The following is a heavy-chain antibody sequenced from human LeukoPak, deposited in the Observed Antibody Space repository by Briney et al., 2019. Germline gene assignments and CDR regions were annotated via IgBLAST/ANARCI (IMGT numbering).Heavy chain of an antibody. Sequence: GGSLRLSCAASGFTFSSYWMHWVRQVPGKGLVWVLRISTDGTTTSYTDSVKGRFTISRDNAKNTLYLQMNSQRAEDTAVYYCAREHRNVGATIDWWGQGTLVTVSS. D-gene: IGHD1-26*01. J-gene: IGHJ4*02. CDR3: AREHRNVGATIDW. CDR2: ISTDGTTT. V-gene: IGHV3-74*01. CDR1: GFTFSSYW.